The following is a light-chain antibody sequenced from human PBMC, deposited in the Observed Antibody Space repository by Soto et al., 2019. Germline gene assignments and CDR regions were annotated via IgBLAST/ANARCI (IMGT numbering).Light chain of an antibody. CDR2: AAS. CDR1: QSISSY. CDR3: QQSYSTPLT. Sequence: DIQMTQSPSTLSASVGDTFTVTCRASQSISSYLNWYQQKPGKAPKLLIYAASSLQSGVTSRFSGSGSGTDFTITISSLQPEDFATYYCQQSYSTPLTVGQVTRLDIK. V-gene: IGKV1-39*01. J-gene: IGKJ5*01.